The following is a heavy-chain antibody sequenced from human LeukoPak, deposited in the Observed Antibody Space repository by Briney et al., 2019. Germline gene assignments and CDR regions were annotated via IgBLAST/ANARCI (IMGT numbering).Heavy chain of an antibody. J-gene: IGHJ4*02. Sequence: SESLSLTCAVSGGSFSGYYWSWVRQPPGKGLEWIGEINHSGSTNYNPALKSRVTISVDTSKNQFSLKLSSVTAADRAVYYCARAPYYYGSGAFDYWGQGTLVTVSS. D-gene: IGHD3-10*01. CDR3: ARAPYYYGSGAFDY. CDR1: GGSFSGYY. CDR2: INHSGST. V-gene: IGHV4-34*01.